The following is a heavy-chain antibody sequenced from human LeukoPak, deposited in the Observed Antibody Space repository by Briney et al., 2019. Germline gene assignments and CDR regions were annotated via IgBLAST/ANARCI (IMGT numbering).Heavy chain of an antibody. J-gene: IGHJ6*03. CDR2: INPNSGGT. CDR3: ARRSGWLYYYYMDV. CDR1: GYTFTGYY. V-gene: IGHV1-2*02. Sequence: GASVKVSCKASGYTFTGYYMHWVRQAPGQGLEWMGWINPNSGGTNYAQKFQGRVTMTRDTSISTAYMELSRLRSDDTAVYYCARRSGWLYYYYMDVWGKGTTVTVSS. D-gene: IGHD6-19*01.